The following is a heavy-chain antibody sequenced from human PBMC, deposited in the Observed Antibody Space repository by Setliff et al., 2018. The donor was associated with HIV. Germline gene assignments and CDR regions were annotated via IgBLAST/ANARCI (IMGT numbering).Heavy chain of an antibody. Sequence: ASVKVSCKASGYTFTGYYMHWVRQAPGQGLEWMGWINPNSGGTNYAQKFQGRVTMTRDTSISTAYMELRNLTSDDTAMYYCARATYSGSPNPPQDYWGQGTLVTVSS. V-gene: IGHV1-2*02. J-gene: IGHJ4*02. CDR3: ARATYSGSPNPPQDY. D-gene: IGHD1-26*01. CDR1: GYTFTGYY. CDR2: INPNSGGT.